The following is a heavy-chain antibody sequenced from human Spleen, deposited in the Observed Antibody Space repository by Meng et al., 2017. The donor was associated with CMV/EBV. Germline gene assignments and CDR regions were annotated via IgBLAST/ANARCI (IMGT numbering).Heavy chain of an antibody. CDR2: MNPNSGNT. CDR1: GYTFTSYD. J-gene: IGHJ4*02. V-gene: IGHV1-8*01. D-gene: IGHD6-6*01. Sequence: ASVKVSCKASGYTFTSYDINWVRQATGQGLEWMGWMNPNSGNTGYAQKFQGRVTMTRNTSISTAYMELSSLRSEDTAVYYCALIRSIAAPADYWGQGTLVTVS. CDR3: ALIRSIAAPADY.